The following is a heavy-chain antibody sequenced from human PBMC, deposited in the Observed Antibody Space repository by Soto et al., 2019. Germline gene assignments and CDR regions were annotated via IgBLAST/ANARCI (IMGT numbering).Heavy chain of an antibody. V-gene: IGHV1-69*13. Sequence: SVKVSCKASGGTFSSYAISWVRQAPGQGLEWMGGIIPIFGTANYAQKFQGRVTITADESTSTAYMELSSLRSEDTAVYYCARDLGVAGPNDAFDIWGKGTMVTVSS. CDR2: IIPIFGTA. J-gene: IGHJ3*02. CDR1: GGTFSSYA. D-gene: IGHD6-19*01. CDR3: ARDLGVAGPNDAFDI.